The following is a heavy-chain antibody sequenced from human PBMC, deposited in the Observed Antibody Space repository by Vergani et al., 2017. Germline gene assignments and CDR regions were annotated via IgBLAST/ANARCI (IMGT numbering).Heavy chain of an antibody. Sequence: EVQLVESGGGLVKPGGSLRLSCAASGFTFSDFSMSWVRQAPGKGLEWVAFIGSSGPYINYADSVKGRFIISRDNTNNSLFLQLSSLRAEDAAVYYCARDCTSGGCPDNYGVDVGGQGATVTVSS. J-gene: IGHJ6*01. V-gene: IGHV3-21*06. CDR1: GFTFSDFS. CDR2: IGSSGPYI. D-gene: IGHD2-8*01. CDR3: ARDCTSGGCPDNYGVDV.